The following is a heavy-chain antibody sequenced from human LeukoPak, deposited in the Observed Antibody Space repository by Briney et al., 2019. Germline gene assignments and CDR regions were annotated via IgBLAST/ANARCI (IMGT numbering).Heavy chain of an antibody. J-gene: IGHJ6*02. V-gene: IGHV4-61*01. CDR2: IYYSGST. D-gene: IGHD6-13*01. Sequence: PSETLSPTCTVSGVSVSSGSYYWSWIRQPPGKGLEWIGYIYYSGSTNYNPSLKSRVTISVATSKNPSSLKLSCVTAADTAVYYCARGGLAAGPYYYYGMDVWGQGTTVTVSS. CDR3: ARGGLAAGPYYYYGMDV. CDR1: GVSVSSGSYY.